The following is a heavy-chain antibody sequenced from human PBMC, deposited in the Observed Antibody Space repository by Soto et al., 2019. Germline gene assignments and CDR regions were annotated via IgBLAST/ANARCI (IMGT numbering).Heavy chain of an antibody. CDR1: GFTFSNYW. D-gene: IGHD2-15*01. CDR3: ASWVGYCSGITCQNAFDI. Sequence: EVQLVESGGDLVHPGGSLRLSCAASGFTFSNYWMHWVRQAPGKGLVWVSRINNYGTSVNYAESVKGRFTISRDNVKNTLYLQMNSLRAVDMAVYYCASWVGYCSGITCQNAFDIGGQVTMVTVSS. CDR2: INNYGTSV. V-gene: IGHV3-74*01. J-gene: IGHJ3*02.